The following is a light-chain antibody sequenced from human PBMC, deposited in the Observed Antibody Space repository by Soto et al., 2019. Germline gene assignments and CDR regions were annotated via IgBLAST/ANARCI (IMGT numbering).Light chain of an antibody. CDR1: SSDVGSYNL. Sequence: QSVLTQPPSASGSPGQSVTISCTGTSSDVGSYNLVSWHQQHPGKAPKVMIYGVSQRPSGVPDRFSGSKSGNTASLTVSGLQAEDEAAYYCSSYAGSSVVFGAGPKLTVL. CDR3: SSYAGSSVV. V-gene: IGLV2-8*01. CDR2: GVS. J-gene: IGLJ2*01.